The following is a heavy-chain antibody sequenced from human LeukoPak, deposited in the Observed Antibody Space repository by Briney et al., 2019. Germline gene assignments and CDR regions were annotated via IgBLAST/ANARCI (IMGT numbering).Heavy chain of an antibody. CDR1: GSTFSSYA. Sequence: PGGSLRLSCAASGSTFSSYAMRWVRQAPGKGLEWASAISGSGGSTYYADSVKGRFTISRDKSKKTLYLQMNSLRAEDTAVYYCAKSRAIVVVITRTSVDYWGQGTLVTVSS. CDR2: ISGSGGST. V-gene: IGHV3-23*01. J-gene: IGHJ4*02. D-gene: IGHD3-22*01. CDR3: AKSRAIVVVITRTSVDY.